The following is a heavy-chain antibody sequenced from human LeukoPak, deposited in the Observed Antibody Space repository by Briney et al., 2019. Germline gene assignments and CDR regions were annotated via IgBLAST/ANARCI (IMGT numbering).Heavy chain of an antibody. Sequence: SETLSLTCTVSGGSISSSSYYWGWIRQPPGKGLEWIGSIYYSGSTNYNPSLKSRVTISVDTPKNQFSLKLTSVTASDSAVYYCASSNWLRDANFDSWGQGTLVTVSS. V-gene: IGHV4-39*07. D-gene: IGHD6-13*01. CDR2: IYYSGST. CDR3: ASSNWLRDANFDS. CDR1: GGSISSSSYY. J-gene: IGHJ4*02.